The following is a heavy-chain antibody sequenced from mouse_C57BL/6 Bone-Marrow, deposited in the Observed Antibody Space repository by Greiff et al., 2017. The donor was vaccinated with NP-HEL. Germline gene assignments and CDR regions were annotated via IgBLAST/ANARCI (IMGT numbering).Heavy chain of an antibody. CDR3: ARRAYYGSIYWYFDV. D-gene: IGHD1-1*01. Sequence: QVQLQQPGAELVKPGASVKMSCKASGYTFTSYWITWVKQRPGQGLEWIGDIYPGSGSTNYNEKFKSKATLTVDTSSSTAYMQLSSLTSEDSAVYYCARRAYYGSIYWYFDVWGTGTTVTVSS. CDR2: IYPGSGST. J-gene: IGHJ1*03. CDR1: GYTFTSYW. V-gene: IGHV1-55*01.